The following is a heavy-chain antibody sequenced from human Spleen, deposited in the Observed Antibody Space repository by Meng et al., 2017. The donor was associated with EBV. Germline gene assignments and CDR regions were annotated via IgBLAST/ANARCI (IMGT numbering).Heavy chain of an antibody. CDR1: GNSFNSLS. CDR3: ARVGYGDYDYFDY. J-gene: IGHJ4*02. CDR2: MNPNSGHT. Sequence: LVRSRDAVEKLAAPGKVPCNVSGNSFNSLSISWVRQAPGQGLEWMGWMNPNSGHTGYAQKFQGRVTMTRSTSISTAYMELSSLRSEDTAVYYCARVGYGDYDYFDYWGQGTLVTVSS. D-gene: IGHD4-17*01. V-gene: IGHV1-8*02.